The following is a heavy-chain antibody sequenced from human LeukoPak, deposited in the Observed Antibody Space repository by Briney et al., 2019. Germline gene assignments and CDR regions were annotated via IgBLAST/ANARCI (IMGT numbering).Heavy chain of an antibody. Sequence: GASVKVSCKASGGTFSSYAISWVRQAPGQGLEWMGGIIPIFGTANYAQEFQGRVTITADKSTSTAYMELSSLRSEDTAVYYCASKLPGGSYPYYFDYWGQGTLVTVSS. V-gene: IGHV1-69*06. CDR1: GGTFSSYA. CDR2: IIPIFGTA. D-gene: IGHD1-26*01. CDR3: ASKLPGGSYPYYFDY. J-gene: IGHJ4*02.